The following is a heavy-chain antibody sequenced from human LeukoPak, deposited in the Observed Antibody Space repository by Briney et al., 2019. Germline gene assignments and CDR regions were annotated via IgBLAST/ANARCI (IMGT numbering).Heavy chain of an antibody. Sequence: ASVKVSCKASGYTFTSYDINWVRQAPGQGLEWMGWINPNSGGTNYAQKFQGRVTMTRDTSISTAYMELSRLRSDDTAVYYCARVDGGRIKRKYYFDYWGQGTLVTVSS. J-gene: IGHJ4*02. CDR3: ARVDGGRIKRKYYFDY. CDR1: GYTFTSYD. D-gene: IGHD2-15*01. CDR2: INPNSGGT. V-gene: IGHV1-2*02.